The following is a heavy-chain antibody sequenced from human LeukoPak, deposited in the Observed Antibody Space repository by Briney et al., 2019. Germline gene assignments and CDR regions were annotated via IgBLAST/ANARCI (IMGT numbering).Heavy chain of an antibody. CDR1: GFTFSSYA. J-gene: IGHJ4*02. V-gene: IGHV3-30-3*01. CDR3: ARSGTTVTTRITYYFDY. D-gene: IGHD4-17*01. Sequence: GGSLRLSCAASGFTFSSYATHWVRQAPGKGLEWVAVISYDGSNKYYADSVKGRFTISRDNSKNTLYLQMNSLRAEDTAVYYCARSGTTVTTRITYYFDYWGQGTLVTVSS. CDR2: ISYDGSNK.